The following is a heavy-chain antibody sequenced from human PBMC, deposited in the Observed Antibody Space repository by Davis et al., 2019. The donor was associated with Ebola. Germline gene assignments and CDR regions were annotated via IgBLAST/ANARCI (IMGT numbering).Heavy chain of an antibody. J-gene: IGHJ4*02. CDR1: GFPFNTCA. Sequence: PGSPLRPSCSAPGFPFNTCAMNWVRQPPGKVLECVSGVGGDGRYTGYADSVKGRFTISRDNSKNTLDLQMNSLRAEDTAVYYCAKDRRGYNQPLEFWGQGTLVIVSS. V-gene: IGHV3-23*01. D-gene: IGHD1-1*01. CDR3: AKDRRGYNQPLEF. CDR2: VGGDGRYT.